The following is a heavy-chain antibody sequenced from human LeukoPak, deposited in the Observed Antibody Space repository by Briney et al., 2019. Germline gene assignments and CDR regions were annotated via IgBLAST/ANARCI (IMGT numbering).Heavy chain of an antibody. Sequence: SETLSLTCTVSGGSISSYYWSWIRQPPGKGLERIGYIYYSGSTNYNPSLKSRVTISVDTSKNQFSLKLSSVTAADTAVYYCARVGDWFDPWGQGTLVTVSS. V-gene: IGHV4-59*01. D-gene: IGHD3-10*01. CDR2: IYYSGST. CDR3: ARVGDWFDP. J-gene: IGHJ5*02. CDR1: GGSISSYY.